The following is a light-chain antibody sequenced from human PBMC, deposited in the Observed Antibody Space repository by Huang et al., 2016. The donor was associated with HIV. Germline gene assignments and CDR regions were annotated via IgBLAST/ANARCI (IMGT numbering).Light chain of an antibody. J-gene: IGKJ5*01. CDR1: RGISSG. CDR2: DAS. CDR3: QQFNNYLT. Sequence: AIQLTQSPSSLSASVGDRVTITCRASRGISSGLAWYQQKPGKAPKLLIFDASSLESGGPSRFSGSVSGTDFTLTISSLQPEDFATYYCQQFNNYLTFGQGTRLEIQ. V-gene: IGKV1D-13*01.